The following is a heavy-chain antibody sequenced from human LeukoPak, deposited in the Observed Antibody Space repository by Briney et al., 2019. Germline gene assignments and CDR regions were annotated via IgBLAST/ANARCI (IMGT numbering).Heavy chain of an antibody. J-gene: IGHJ4*02. V-gene: IGHV3-23*01. CDR1: GFTFSSYA. CDR2: ISGSGGST. D-gene: IGHD6-19*01. Sequence: PGGSLRLSCAASGFTFSSYAMSWVRQAPGKGLEWVSAISGSGGSTYYADSVKGRFTTSRDNSKNTLYLQMNSLRAEDTAVYYCAKDWRGWYFISAIDYWGQGTLVTVSS. CDR3: AKDWRGWYFISAIDY.